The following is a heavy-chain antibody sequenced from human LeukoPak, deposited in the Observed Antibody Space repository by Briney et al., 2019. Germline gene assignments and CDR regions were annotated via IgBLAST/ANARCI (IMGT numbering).Heavy chain of an antibody. V-gene: IGHV4-39*07. CDR3: ARAKAAAGIDYFDY. CDR2: IYYSGDT. Sequence: SETLSLTCTVSGDSIVCSNCYWGWVRQPPGTGLERIGSIYYSGDTHYNPSLRSRVTISVDTSKNQFSLKLSSVTAADTAVFYCARAKAAAGIDYFDYWGQGTLVTVSS. CDR1: GDSIVCSNCY. J-gene: IGHJ4*02. D-gene: IGHD6-13*01.